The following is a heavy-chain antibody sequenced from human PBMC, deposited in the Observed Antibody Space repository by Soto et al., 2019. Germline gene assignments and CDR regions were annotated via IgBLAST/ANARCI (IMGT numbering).Heavy chain of an antibody. CDR1: GFSFSSYA. CDR3: AKDLGCWTNGVGPNFDY. V-gene: IGHV3-23*01. CDR2: ISGSGGST. Sequence: GGSLTLSCAASGFSFSSYAMSWVRQPPGKGLGWVSAISGSGGSTYYANSVKGRFTIPSDNSKNTPYLQMNSLMAEGTAVYYCAKDLGCWTNGVGPNFDYWGQGTLVTVSS. D-gene: IGHD2-8*01. J-gene: IGHJ4*02.